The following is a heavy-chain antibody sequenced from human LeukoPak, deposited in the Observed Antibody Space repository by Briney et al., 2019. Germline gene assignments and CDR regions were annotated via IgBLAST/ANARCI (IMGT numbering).Heavy chain of an antibody. CDR2: MFYSGNT. V-gene: IGHV4-59*01. D-gene: IGHD6-13*01. CDR3: ARDSIAAAGTGY. J-gene: IGHJ4*02. Sequence: PSETLSLTCSVSGGYISGYYWTWIRQSPGKGLEWIGNMFYSGNTNYNPSLKSRVTMAVDTSKNQFSLKLRSVTAADTAVYYCARDSIAAAGTGYWGQGTLVTVSS. CDR1: GGYISGYY.